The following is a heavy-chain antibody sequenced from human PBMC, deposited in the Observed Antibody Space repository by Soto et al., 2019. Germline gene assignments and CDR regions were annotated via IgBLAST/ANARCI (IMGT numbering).Heavy chain of an antibody. J-gene: IGHJ4*02. D-gene: IGHD6-13*01. V-gene: IGHV4-39*01. CDR2: IYFTGST. Sequence: SEALSLTCTVSGGSISSSSYYWAWIRQPPGKGLEWIGSIYFTGSTYYTPSLQSRLTVSVDTSKNQFSLKVSSVTAADTAVYYCARLAAAGDFDFWGPGTQVTVSS. CDR3: ARLAAAGDFDF. CDR1: GGSISSSSYY.